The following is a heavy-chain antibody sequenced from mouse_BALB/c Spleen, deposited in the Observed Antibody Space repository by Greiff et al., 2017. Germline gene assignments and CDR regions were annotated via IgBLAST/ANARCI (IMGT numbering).Heavy chain of an antibody. CDR1: GFTFSSFG. V-gene: IGHV5-17*02. Sequence: EVKLVESGGGLVQPGGSRKLSCAASGFTFSSFGMHWVRQAPEKGLEWVAYISSGSSTIYYADTVKGRFTISRDNPKNTLFLQMTSLRSEDTAMYYCAREGGSWYFDVWGAGTTVTVSS. CDR3: AREGGSWYFDV. CDR2: ISSGSSTI. J-gene: IGHJ1*01. D-gene: IGHD1-1*01.